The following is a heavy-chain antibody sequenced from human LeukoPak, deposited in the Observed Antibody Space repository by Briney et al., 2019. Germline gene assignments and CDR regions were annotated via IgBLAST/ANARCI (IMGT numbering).Heavy chain of an antibody. CDR2: IYYSGST. Sequence: SETLSLTCTVSGGSISGSSYYWGWIRQPPGKGLEWIGSIYYSGSTYYNPSLKSRVTISVDTSKNQLSLKLNSVTAADTAVYYCARHVSPSGSSSSTHYYYGMDVWGQGTTVTVSS. CDR1: GGSISGSSYY. J-gene: IGHJ6*02. CDR3: ARHVSPSGSSSSTHYYYGMDV. D-gene: IGHD6-6*01. V-gene: IGHV4-39*01.